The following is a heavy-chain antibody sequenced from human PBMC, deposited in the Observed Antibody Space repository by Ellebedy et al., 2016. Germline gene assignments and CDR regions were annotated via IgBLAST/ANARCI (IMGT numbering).Heavy chain of an antibody. CDR2: ISESDTK. V-gene: IGHV3-69-1*02. Sequence: GGSLRLSCAASGSFFTDYTFVWVRQAPGKGLEWISYISESDTKYYAESVKGRFTIARDNDKNSVYLLLNSLRDEDTGIYYCARDPRRGYGFDSWGQGTLVSVSS. CDR3: ARDPRRGYGFDS. J-gene: IGHJ4*02. D-gene: IGHD6-25*01. CDR1: GSFFTDYT.